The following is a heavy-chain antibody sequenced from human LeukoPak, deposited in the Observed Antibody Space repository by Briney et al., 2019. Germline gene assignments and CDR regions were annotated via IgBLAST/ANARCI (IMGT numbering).Heavy chain of an antibody. Sequence: ASVKVSFKASGGTFSSYAISWVRQAPGQGLEWMGGIIPIFGTANYAQKFQGRVTITADESTSTAYMELSSLRSEDTAVYYCAREGYGDSPFDYWGQGTLVTVSS. CDR3: AREGYGDSPFDY. CDR1: GGTFSSYA. D-gene: IGHD4-17*01. V-gene: IGHV1-69*13. CDR2: IIPIFGTA. J-gene: IGHJ4*02.